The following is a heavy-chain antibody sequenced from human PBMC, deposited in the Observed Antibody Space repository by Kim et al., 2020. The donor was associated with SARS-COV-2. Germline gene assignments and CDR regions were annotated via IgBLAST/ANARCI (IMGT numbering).Heavy chain of an antibody. Sequence: GGSLRLSCAASGFTFSNYWMSWVRQAPGKGLEWVATINGNGGDRKYVDSVKGRFTISRDNAKTTLYLQMNRLRVEDTAVYYCAIATRSWSFRSGF. D-gene: IGHD6-13*01. CDR2: INGNGGDR. CDR1: GFTFSNYW. J-gene: IGHJ5*01. CDR3: AIATRSWSFRSGF. V-gene: IGHV3-7*03.